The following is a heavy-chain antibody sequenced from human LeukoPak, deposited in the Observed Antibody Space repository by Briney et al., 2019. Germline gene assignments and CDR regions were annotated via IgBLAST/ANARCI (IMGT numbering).Heavy chain of an antibody. CDR3: ARGNCGGDCYPYYYYYYMHV. CDR1: GGTFSRYA. CDR2: IIPIFGTA. J-gene: IGHJ6*03. D-gene: IGHD2-21*02. Sequence: SVKVSCKASGGTFSRYAISLVRQAPGQGLEWMGGIIPIFGTANYAQKFQGRVTITTDESTSTAYMELSSLRSEDTAVYYCARGNCGGDCYPYYYYYYMHVWGKGTTVTVSS. V-gene: IGHV1-69*05.